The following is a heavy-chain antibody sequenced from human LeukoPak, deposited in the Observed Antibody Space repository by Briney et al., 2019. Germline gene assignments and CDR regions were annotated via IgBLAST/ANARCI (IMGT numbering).Heavy chain of an antibody. V-gene: IGHV3-23*01. Sequence: GGSLRLSCEVSGLTFYTYAMSWVRQAPGKGLQWVSAISGSGGVTYYADSVKGRFTISRDNSKNTLYLQMNSLRAEDTAVYYCAKGTMDGGQYYYDSSGGQGTLVTVSS. J-gene: IGHJ4*02. CDR1: GLTFYTYA. D-gene: IGHD3-22*01. CDR3: AKGTMDGGQYYYDSS. CDR2: ISGSGGVT.